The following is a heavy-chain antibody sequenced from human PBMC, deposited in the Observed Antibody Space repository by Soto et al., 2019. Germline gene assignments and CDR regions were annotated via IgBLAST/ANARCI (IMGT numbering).Heavy chain of an antibody. D-gene: IGHD3-22*01. CDR1: GFTFSNAW. J-gene: IGHJ4*02. CDR3: TTDVGYYDSSGYY. V-gene: IGHV3-15*01. CDR2: IKSKTDGWTT. Sequence: GGSLRLSCAASGFTFSNAWMSWVRQAPGKGLEWVGRIKSKTDGWTTDYAAPGKGRFTISRDDSKNTLYLQMNSLKTEDTAVYYCTTDVGYYDSSGYYWGQGTLVTVSS.